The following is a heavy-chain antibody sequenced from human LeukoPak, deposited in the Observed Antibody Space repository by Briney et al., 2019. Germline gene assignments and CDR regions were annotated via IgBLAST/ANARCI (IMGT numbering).Heavy chain of an antibody. CDR1: GGSFSGYY. CDR3: ATHYDFWSGYRSGYYYMDV. J-gene: IGHJ6*03. Sequence: SETLSLTCAVYGGSFSGYYWSWIRQPPGKGLEWIGEINHSGSTNYNPSLKSRVTISVDTSKNQFSLKLSSVTVADTAVYYCATHYDFWSGYRSGYYYMDVWGKGTTVTVSS. D-gene: IGHD3-3*01. CDR2: INHSGST. V-gene: IGHV4-34*01.